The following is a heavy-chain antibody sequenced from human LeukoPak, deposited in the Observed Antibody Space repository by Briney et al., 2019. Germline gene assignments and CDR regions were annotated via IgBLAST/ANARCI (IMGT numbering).Heavy chain of an antibody. CDR3: AREETRTIAAAVY. V-gene: IGHV4-4*02. J-gene: IGHJ4*02. D-gene: IGHD6-13*01. Sequence: SETLSLTCAVSGGSISSSNWWRWVSQPPGKGLEWIGEIYHSGSTNYNPSLKSRVTISVDKSKNQFSLKLSSVTAADTAVYYCAREETRTIAAAVYWGQGTLVTVSS. CDR2: IYHSGST. CDR1: GGSISSSNW.